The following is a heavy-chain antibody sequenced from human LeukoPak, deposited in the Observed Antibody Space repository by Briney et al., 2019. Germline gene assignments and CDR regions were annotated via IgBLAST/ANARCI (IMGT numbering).Heavy chain of an antibody. CDR3: AKGRCSGPGCDSFDY. Sequence: QPGGSLRLSCAASGFTFRSYWMHWVRQAPGKGLECVSIISDDSSFTYYLDSVKGRSTIFRDNSKNTLYLHMNSLKAEDTAVYYCAKGRCSGPGCDSFDYWGQGTLVTVSS. V-gene: IGHV3-NL1*01. D-gene: IGHD5-12*01. CDR2: ISDDSSFT. CDR1: GFTFRSYW. J-gene: IGHJ4*02.